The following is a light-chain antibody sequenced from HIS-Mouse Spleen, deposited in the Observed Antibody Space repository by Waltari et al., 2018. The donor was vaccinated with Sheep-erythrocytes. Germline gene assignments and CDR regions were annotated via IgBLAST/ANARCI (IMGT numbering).Light chain of an antibody. CDR3: QQSYSTPQFT. CDR2: AAS. CDR1: QSISSY. Sequence: DLQMNQPPSSLSAPVGDSVTSTCRASQSISSYLNWYQQKPGKAPKLLIYAASSLQSGVPSRFSGSGSGTDFTLTISSLQPEDFATYYCQQSYSTPQFTFGPGTKVDIK. J-gene: IGKJ3*01. V-gene: IGKV1-39*01.